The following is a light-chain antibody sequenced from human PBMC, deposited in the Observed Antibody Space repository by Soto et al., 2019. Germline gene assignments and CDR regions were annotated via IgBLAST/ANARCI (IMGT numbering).Light chain of an antibody. V-gene: IGKV1-39*01. CDR3: QQTYTSPWT. Sequence: DIQMTQSPSSLSASIGDRVTITCRASQSIATYLNWYQQKPGKAPMPLISAASTLQSGVPSRFSGSGSGTDFTLTISTLQPEDVASYHCQQTYTSPWTFGQGTKVEIK. J-gene: IGKJ1*01. CDR1: QSIATY. CDR2: AAS.